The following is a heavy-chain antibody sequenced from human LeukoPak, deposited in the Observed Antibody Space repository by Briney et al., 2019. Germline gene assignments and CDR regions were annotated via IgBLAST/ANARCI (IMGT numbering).Heavy chain of an antibody. V-gene: IGHV3-66*01. CDR2: IYSGGST. CDR3: ARAPHPYYDIYYYGMDV. CDR1: GFTVSSNY. Sequence: GGSLRLSCAASGFTVSSNYMSWVRQAPGKGLEWVSVIYSGGSTYYADSVKGRFTISRDNSKNTLYLQMNSLRAEDTAVYYCARAPHPYYDIYYYGMDVWGQGTTVTVSS. J-gene: IGHJ6*02. D-gene: IGHD3-9*01.